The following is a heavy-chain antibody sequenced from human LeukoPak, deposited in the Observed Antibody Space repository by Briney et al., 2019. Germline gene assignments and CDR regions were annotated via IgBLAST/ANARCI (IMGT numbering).Heavy chain of an antibody. CDR2: ISGYNGNT. Sequence: ASVKVSCKASGYTFTSYGISWVRQAPGQGLEWMGWISGYNGNTNYAQKVQGRVTMTTDTSTSTAYMELRSLRSDDTAVYYCARIPVVRGDPVYYFDSWGQGTLVTVSS. J-gene: IGHJ4*02. V-gene: IGHV1-18*04. CDR1: GYTFTSYG. CDR3: ARIPVVRGDPVYYFDS. D-gene: IGHD3-10*01.